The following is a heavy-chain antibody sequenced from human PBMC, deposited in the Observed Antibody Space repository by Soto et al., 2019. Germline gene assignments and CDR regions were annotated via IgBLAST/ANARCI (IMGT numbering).Heavy chain of an antibody. D-gene: IGHD3-10*01. CDR2: INPILSMS. CDR1: GDTFTFYS. J-gene: IGHJ4*02. CDR3: ASSYGSGYRAFDY. V-gene: IGHV1-69*02. Sequence: QVQLVQSGAEVKRPGSSVKVSCKASGDTFTFYSINWVRQAPGLGLEWMGRINPILSMSNYAQRFQGRVTMXAXXPTSTGYMERSSLRSEDTATYYCASSYGSGYRAFDYWGKGARVTVSS.